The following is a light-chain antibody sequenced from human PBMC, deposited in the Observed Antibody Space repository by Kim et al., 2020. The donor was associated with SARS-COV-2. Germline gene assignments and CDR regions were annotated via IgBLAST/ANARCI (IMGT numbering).Light chain of an antibody. CDR3: QVWDSTIDHRVV. J-gene: IGLJ3*02. CDR2: YDS. V-gene: IGLV3-21*04. CDR1: NIGSKS. Sequence: PGQTASISCGGNNIGSKSVPWCQQKPGQAPVLVISYDSDRPSGIPERFSGSNSGNTATLTISRVEAGDEADYYCQVWDSTIDHRVVFGGGTQLTVL.